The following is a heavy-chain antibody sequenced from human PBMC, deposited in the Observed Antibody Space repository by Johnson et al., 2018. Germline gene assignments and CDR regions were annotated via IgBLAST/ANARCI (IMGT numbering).Heavy chain of an antibody. CDR1: GFTFDDYA. Sequence: VQLVQSGGGLVQPGRSLRLSCAASGFTFDDYAMHWVRQAPGKGLAWVSGIRWNSDSIGDADSMKGRLTISRDNAKNSLYLQMDSLRAEDKALYYCAKDQMTTVATGNAFDIWGQGTMVTVSS. CDR3: AKDQMTTVATGNAFDI. CDR2: IRWNSDSI. D-gene: IGHD4-23*01. V-gene: IGHV3-9*01. J-gene: IGHJ3*02.